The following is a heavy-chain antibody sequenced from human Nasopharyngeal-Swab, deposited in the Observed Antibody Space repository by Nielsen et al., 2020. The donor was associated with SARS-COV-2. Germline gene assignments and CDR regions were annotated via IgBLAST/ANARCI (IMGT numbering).Heavy chain of an antibody. V-gene: IGHV3-7*01. J-gene: IGHJ6*02. D-gene: IGHD5-12*01. Sequence: GESLKISCAASGFTFSSYWMSWVRQTPGQGLEWVATIKQDGSDIYYVDSVKGRFTISRDKAKNSLDLQMISLRAEDTALYYCARDQGVFSGYAYYYGMDVWGQGTTVTVSS. CDR3: ARDQGVFSGYAYYYGMDV. CDR2: IKQDGSDI. CDR1: GFTFSSYW.